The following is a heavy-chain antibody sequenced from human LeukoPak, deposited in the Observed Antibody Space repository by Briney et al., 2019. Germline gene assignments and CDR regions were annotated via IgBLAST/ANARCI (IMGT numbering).Heavy chain of an antibody. J-gene: IGHJ6*02. CDR2: ISGSGGST. Sequence: GGSLRLSCAASGFTFSSYAMSWVRQAPGKGLEWVSAISGSGGSTYYADSVKGRFTISRDNSKNTLYLQMNSLRAEDTAVYYCAISGYSPGAADYYYYYGMDVWGQGTTVTVSS. V-gene: IGHV3-23*01. CDR3: AISGYSPGAADYYYYYGMDV. D-gene: IGHD5-18*01. CDR1: GFTFSSYA.